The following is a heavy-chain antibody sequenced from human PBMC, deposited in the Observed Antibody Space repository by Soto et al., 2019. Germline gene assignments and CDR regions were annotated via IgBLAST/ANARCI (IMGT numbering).Heavy chain of an antibody. CDR3: AKDLVVVAAWGGIGAFDI. J-gene: IGHJ3*02. CDR1: GFTFSSYA. V-gene: IGHV3-23*01. Sequence: PGGSLRLSCAASGFTFSSYAMSWVRQAPGKGPEWVSAISGSGGSTYYADSVKGRFTISRDNSKNTLYLQMNSLRAEDTAVYYCAKDLVVVAAWGGIGAFDIWGQGTMVTVSS. CDR2: ISGSGGST. D-gene: IGHD2-15*01.